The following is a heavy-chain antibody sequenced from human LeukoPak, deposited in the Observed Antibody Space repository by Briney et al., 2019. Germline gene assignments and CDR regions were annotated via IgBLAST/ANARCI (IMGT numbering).Heavy chain of an antibody. CDR3: ARDRSSIAATGTLFDY. V-gene: IGHV3-7*01. D-gene: IGHD6-13*01. CDR2: IKEDGREK. J-gene: IGHJ4*02. Sequence: PGGSLRLSCAASGFTFSNYWMSWVRQAPGKGLEWVANIKEDGREKYYVDSVKGRFTISRDNAKNSLYLQMNSLRAEDTAVYYCARDRSSIAATGTLFDYWGQGTLVTVPS. CDR1: GFTFSNYW.